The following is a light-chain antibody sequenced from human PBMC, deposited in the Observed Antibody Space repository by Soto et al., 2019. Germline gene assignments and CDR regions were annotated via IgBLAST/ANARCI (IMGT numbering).Light chain of an antibody. CDR1: SSDVGGYNY. Sequence: QPVLTQPASVSGSPGQSITMSCTGTSSDVGGYNYVSWYQQHPGKAPKLMIYDVSDRPSGVSNRFSGSKSGNTASLTISGLQAEDEADYYCSSYTSTSTVLFGGGTKLTVL. V-gene: IGLV2-14*01. CDR2: DVS. J-gene: IGLJ2*01. CDR3: SSYTSTSTVL.